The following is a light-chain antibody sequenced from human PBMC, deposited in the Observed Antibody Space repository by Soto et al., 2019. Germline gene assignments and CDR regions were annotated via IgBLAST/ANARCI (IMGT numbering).Light chain of an antibody. V-gene: IGLV2-14*01. Sequence: QSALTQPPSASGSPGQSVTISCTGTSSDVGGYNYVSWYQQHPGKAPKLMIYEVTNRPSGVSNRFSGSRSGNTASLTISGLQAEDEADYYCSSYTDSSNYVFGTGTKLTVL. CDR1: SSDVGGYNY. J-gene: IGLJ1*01. CDR2: EVT. CDR3: SSYTDSSNYV.